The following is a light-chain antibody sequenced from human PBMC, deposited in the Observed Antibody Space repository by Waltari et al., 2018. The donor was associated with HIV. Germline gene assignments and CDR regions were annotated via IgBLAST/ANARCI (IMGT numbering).Light chain of an antibody. V-gene: IGLV1-47*01. J-gene: IGLJ1*01. CDR1: TSNIGSNY. Sequence: QSALTQTPSASGTPGQRVTMSCSGSTSNIGSNYVYWYKQIPGTAPKLLISRNNQRASGCPDRFSCSKSGTSASLASSGLRSEDEADYYCAAWDDSLNGSVFGNGTKVTLL. CDR3: AAWDDSLNGSV. CDR2: RNN.